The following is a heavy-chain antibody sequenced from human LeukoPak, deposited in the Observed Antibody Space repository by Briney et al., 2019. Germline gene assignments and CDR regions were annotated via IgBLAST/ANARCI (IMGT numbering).Heavy chain of an antibody. J-gene: IGHJ4*02. CDR3: ARTAAGDY. CDR1: GYTSTSSR. V-gene: IGHV1-18*01. CDR2: ISAYNGNT. Sequence: ASVKISCKTSGYTSTSSRISWVRHAPGQGLKCMGWISAYNGNTNNAQKIHGRATMTTDTSTSTGYMEMKSLSSDCAAVYYCARTAAGDYRGQGTLVSASS. D-gene: IGHD6-13*01.